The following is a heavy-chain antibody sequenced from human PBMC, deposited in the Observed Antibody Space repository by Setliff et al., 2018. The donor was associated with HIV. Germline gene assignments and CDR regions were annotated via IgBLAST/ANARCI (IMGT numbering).Heavy chain of an antibody. J-gene: IGHJ5*02. D-gene: IGHD3-10*01. V-gene: IGHV4-4*02. Sequence: LSLTCAVSVGSISSTNWWSWVRQPPGRGLEWIGEVYHTGSTNYNPSLKSRVITSIDKSKNQLSLKIDSVTAADTAVYYCARDHVFGSRTGFDPWGPGILVTVSS. CDR1: VGSISSTNW. CDR2: VYHTGST. CDR3: ARDHVFGSRTGFDP.